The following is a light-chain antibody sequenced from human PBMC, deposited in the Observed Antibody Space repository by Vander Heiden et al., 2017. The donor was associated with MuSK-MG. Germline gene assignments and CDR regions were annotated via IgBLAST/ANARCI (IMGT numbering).Light chain of an antibody. CDR1: SSDVGGYNY. CDR3: SSYTSSSLDV. V-gene: IGLV2-14*03. Sequence: QSALTQPASVSGSPGQSITISCTGTSSDVGGYNYVSWYQQHPGKAPKLMIYDVSNRPSGVSNRFSGSKSGNTASLTISGLQAGDEAYYYCSSYTSSSLDVFGTGTKVTVL. CDR2: DVS. J-gene: IGLJ1*01.